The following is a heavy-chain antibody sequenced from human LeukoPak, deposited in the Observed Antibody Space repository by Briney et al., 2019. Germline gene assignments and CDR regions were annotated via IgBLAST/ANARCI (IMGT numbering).Heavy chain of an antibody. CDR3: ARELEPAAEGAIDYYYCGMDV. CDR1: GYTFTSYY. J-gene: IGHJ6*02. V-gene: IGHV1-46*01. Sequence: ASVKVSCKASGYTFTSYYMHWVRQAPGQGLEWMGIINPSGGSTSYAQKFQGRVTMTRDTSTSTVYMELSSLRSEDTAVYYCARELEPAAEGAIDYYYCGMDVWGQGTTVTVSS. CDR2: INPSGGST. D-gene: IGHD6-13*01.